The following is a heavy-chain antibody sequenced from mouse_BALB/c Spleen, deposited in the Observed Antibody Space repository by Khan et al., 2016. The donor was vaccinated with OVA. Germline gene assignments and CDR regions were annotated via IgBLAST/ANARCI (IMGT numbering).Heavy chain of an antibody. CDR3: ARDYWFVY. CDR2: IRTGGST. J-gene: IGHJ3*01. CDR1: GFTFSNYA. V-gene: IGHV5-6-5*01. Sequence: EVMLVESGGGLVTPGRSLKVSCAASGFTFSNYAMSWVRQTPEKRLEWVASIRTGGSTYYPDSVKGRFTISSDNARNILYLQMSSLRSEDTAMYYCARDYWFVYWGQGTLVTVSA.